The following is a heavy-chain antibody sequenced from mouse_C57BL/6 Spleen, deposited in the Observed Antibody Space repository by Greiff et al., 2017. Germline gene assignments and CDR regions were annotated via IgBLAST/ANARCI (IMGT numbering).Heavy chain of an antibody. CDR3: ARRGITTVVAPMDY. CDR1: GYAFTNYL. CDR2: ITPGSGGT. Sequence: QVQLQQSGAELVRPGPSVKVSCKASGYAFTNYLIEWVKQRPGQGLEWIGVITPGSGGTNYNEKFKGKATLTADTSSSTAYMQHSSLTSEDPAVYVGARRGITTVVAPMDYWGQGTSVTVSS. D-gene: IGHD1-1*01. V-gene: IGHV1-54*01. J-gene: IGHJ4*01.